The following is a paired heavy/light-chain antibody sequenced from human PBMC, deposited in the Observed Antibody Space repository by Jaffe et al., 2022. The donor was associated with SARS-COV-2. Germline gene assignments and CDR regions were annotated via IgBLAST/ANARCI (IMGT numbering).Heavy chain of an antibody. V-gene: IGHV3-21*01. CDR2: ITSSGSYI. Sequence: EVQLVESGGGLVKPGGSLRLSCAASGLSFSTYAMSWVRQAPGKGLEWVSTITSSGSYIYYADSVKGRFTISRDNAKNSLYLQINSLRAEDTAVYYCASDGSGWSRDYWGQGTLVTVSS. CDR1: GLSFSTYA. D-gene: IGHD6-19*01. CDR3: ASDGSGWSRDY. J-gene: IGHJ4*02.
Light chain of an antibody. CDR2: EVY. J-gene: IGLJ3*02. CDR1: SSDVGGYNY. CDR3: SSYTSSSTLV. V-gene: IGLV2-14*01. Sequence: QSALTQPASVSGSPGQSITISCTGTSSDVGGYNYVSWYQQHPGKAPKLMIYEVYNRPSGVPDRFSGSKSGNTASLTISGLQAEDEADYYCSSYTSSSTLVFGGGTQLTVL.